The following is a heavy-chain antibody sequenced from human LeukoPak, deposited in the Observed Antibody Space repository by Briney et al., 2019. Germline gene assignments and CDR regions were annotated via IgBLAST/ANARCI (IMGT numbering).Heavy chain of an antibody. CDR1: GGSISSYY. CDR3: ARGPYSSSWYYYYGMDV. D-gene: IGHD6-13*01. Sequence: SETLSLTCTVSGGSISSYYWSWNRQPPGKGLEWIGYIYYSGSTNYNPSLKSRVTISVDTSKNQFSLKLSSVTAADTAVYYCARGPYSSSWYYYYGMDVWGQGTTVTVSS. J-gene: IGHJ6*02. CDR2: IYYSGST. V-gene: IGHV4-59*01.